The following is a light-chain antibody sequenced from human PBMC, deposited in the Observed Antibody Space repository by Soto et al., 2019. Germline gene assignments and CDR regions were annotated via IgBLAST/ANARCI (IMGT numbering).Light chain of an antibody. Sequence: DIQITQSASTRAAYVGGRVTITCRASESISRWLASYQEKPGNAPNLLIYDASSLESGVPSRFSGSGSGTEFTLTISSLQTDDFATYYCQQYNSFSPWTFGQGTKVDI. CDR1: ESISRW. CDR3: QQYNSFSPWT. J-gene: IGKJ1*01. V-gene: IGKV1-5*01. CDR2: DAS.